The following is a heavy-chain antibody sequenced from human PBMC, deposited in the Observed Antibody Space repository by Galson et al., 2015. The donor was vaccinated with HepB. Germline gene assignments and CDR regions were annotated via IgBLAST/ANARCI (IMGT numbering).Heavy chain of an antibody. CDR3: ARGPAITMVRGVITKPGFFDY. CDR1: GGSFSGYY. D-gene: IGHD3-10*01. CDR2: INHSGST. Sequence: SLTCAVYGGSFSGYYWSWIRQPPGKGLEWIGEINHSGSTNYNPSLKSRVTISVDTSKNQFSLKLSSVTAADTAVYYCARGPAITMVRGVITKPGFFDYWGQGTLVTVSS. V-gene: IGHV4-34*01. J-gene: IGHJ4*02.